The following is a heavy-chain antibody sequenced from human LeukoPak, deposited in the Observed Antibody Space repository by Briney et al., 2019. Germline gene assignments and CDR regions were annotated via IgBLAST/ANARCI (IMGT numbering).Heavy chain of an antibody. CDR2: IGPHSTFT. V-gene: IGHV1-2*02. J-gene: IGHJ4*02. CDR3: VREGEGPLSKDFDY. CDR1: GFTFTDHY. D-gene: IGHD2/OR15-2a*01. Sequence: ASMKVSCKSIGFTFTDHYIHWVRQAPGQGLGWMGYIGPHSTFTSSPQEFQGRVTMTRDTSMTTAYMELTRLTSDDTAVYYCVREGEGPLSKDFDYWGQGTLVTVSS.